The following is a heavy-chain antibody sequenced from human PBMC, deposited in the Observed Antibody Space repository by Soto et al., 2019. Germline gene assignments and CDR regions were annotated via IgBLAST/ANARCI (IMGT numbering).Heavy chain of an antibody. Sequence: QVQLVQSGAEVKKPGASVKVSCKASGYTFTSYAMHWVRQAPGQRLEWMGWINAGNGHTKYSQKFQGRVTITRDTSASTAYMELSSLGSEDTAVYYCARDMTSDYWGQGTLVTVSS. CDR2: INAGNGHT. CDR3: ARDMTSDY. J-gene: IGHJ4*02. CDR1: GYTFTSYA. V-gene: IGHV1-3*01. D-gene: IGHD2-21*02.